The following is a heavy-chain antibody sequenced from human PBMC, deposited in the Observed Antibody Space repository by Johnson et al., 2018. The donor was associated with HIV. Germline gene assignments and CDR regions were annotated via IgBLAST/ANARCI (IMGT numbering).Heavy chain of an antibody. CDR2: TRYDGSNK. J-gene: IGHJ3*02. Sequence: VQLVESGGGVVQPGGSLRLSCAASGFTFSSYGMHWVRQAPGKGLEWVAFTRYDGSNKYYADSVKGRFTISRDNSKNTLYLQMNSLRAEDTAVYYCAREGGLTGAFDIWGQGTMVTVSS. CDR1: GFTFSSYG. CDR3: AREGGLTGAFDI. V-gene: IGHV3-30*02. D-gene: IGHD3-16*01.